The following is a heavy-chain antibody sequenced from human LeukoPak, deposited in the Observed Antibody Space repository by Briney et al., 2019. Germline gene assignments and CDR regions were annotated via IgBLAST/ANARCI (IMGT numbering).Heavy chain of an antibody. J-gene: IGHJ6*03. Sequence: SETLSLTCTVSGGSISSYYWSWIRQPAGKGLKWIGRIYTSGSTNYTPSLKSRVTISVDKSKNQFSLRLSSVAAADTAVYYCARVRSPYYYYYMDVWGKGTTVTVSS. CDR1: GGSISSYY. CDR3: ARVRSPYYYYYMDV. V-gene: IGHV4-4*07. CDR2: IYTSGST.